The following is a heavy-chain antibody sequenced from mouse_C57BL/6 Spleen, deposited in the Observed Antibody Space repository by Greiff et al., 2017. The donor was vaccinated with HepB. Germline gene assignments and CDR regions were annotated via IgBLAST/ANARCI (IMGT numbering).Heavy chain of an antibody. J-gene: IGHJ1*03. D-gene: IGHD1-1*01. V-gene: IGHV1-82*01. CDR1: GYAFSSSW. Sequence: QVQLQQSGPELVKPGASVKISCKASGYAFSSSWMNWVKQRPGKGLEWIGRIYPGDGDTNYNGKFKGKATLTADNSSSKAYMQLSSLTSEDSAVYFCARDGSSYDWYFDVWGTGTTVTVSS. CDR2: IYPGDGDT. CDR3: ARDGSSYDWYFDV.